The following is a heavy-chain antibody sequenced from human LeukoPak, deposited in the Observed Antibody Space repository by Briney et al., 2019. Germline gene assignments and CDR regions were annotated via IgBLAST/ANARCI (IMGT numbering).Heavy chain of an antibody. CDR3: AKDNHYSWLHNWFDP. CDR2: ISWNSGSI. D-gene: IGHD5-12*01. J-gene: IGHJ5*02. Sequence: GGSLRLSCAASGFTFDDYAMHWVRQAPGKGLEWVSGISWNSGSIGYADSVKGRFTISRDNAKNSLYLQMNSLRAEDTALYYCAKDNHYSWLHNWFDPWGQGTLVTVSS. CDR1: GFTFDDYA. V-gene: IGHV3-9*01.